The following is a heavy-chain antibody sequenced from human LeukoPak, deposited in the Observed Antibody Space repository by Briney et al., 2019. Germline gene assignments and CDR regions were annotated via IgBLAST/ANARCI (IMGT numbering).Heavy chain of an antibody. J-gene: IGHJ3*02. CDR3: ARGASGSYLDAFDI. CDR2: ISYDGSNK. V-gene: IGHV3-30-3*01. D-gene: IGHD1-26*01. Sequence: GGSLRLSCAASGFTFSGYAMHWVRQAPGKGLEWVAVISYDGSNKYYADSVKGRFTISRDNSKNTLYLQMNSLRAEDTAVYYCARGASGSYLDAFDIWGQGTMVTVSS. CDR1: GFTFSGYA.